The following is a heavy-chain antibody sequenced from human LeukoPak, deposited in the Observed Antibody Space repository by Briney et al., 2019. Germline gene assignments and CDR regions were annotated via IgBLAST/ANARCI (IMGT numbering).Heavy chain of an antibody. V-gene: IGHV3-11*01. D-gene: IGHD2-2*01. CDR1: GFTFSDYY. Sequence: SGGSLRLSCAASGFTFSDYYMSWIRQAPGKGLEWVSYISSSGSTIYYADSVKGRFTISRDNAKNSLYLQMNSLRAEDTAVYYCARVVIVHCSSTSCRRLWFDPWGQGTLVTVSS. J-gene: IGHJ5*02. CDR3: ARVVIVHCSSTSCRRLWFDP. CDR2: ISSSGSTI.